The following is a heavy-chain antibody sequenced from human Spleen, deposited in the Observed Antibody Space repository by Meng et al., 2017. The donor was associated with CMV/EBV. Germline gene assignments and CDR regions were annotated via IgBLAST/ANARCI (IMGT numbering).Heavy chain of an antibody. CDR1: GFNFKTYW. D-gene: IGHD6-13*01. V-gene: IGHV3-15*01. Sequence: GESLKISCAASGFNFKTYWMSWVRQAPGKGLEWVGRIKSKTAGGKRDYAAPVKGRITISRDDSKRTLYLLLNSLKTEDTAVYYCTTGPITVAALGTFDFWGQGTLVTVSS. CDR2: IKSKTAGGKR. J-gene: IGHJ4*02. CDR3: TTGPITVAALGTFDF.